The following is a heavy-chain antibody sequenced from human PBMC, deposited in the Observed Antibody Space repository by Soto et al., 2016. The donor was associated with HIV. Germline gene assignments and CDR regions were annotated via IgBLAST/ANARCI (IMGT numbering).Heavy chain of an antibody. CDR3: ARDRDPVRFSESLLSPFDY. CDR2: IWYDGSNK. D-gene: IGHD3-3*01. CDR1: GFIFNTYA. J-gene: IGHJ4*02. V-gene: IGHV3-33*01. Sequence: VQLVEAGGGVVQPGRSLRLSCAASGFIFNTYAMHWVRQAPGKGLEWMAVIWYDGSNKYYADSVKGRFTISRDNSKNRIYLQMNSLRVEDTAVYYCARDRDPVRFSESLLSPFDYWAREPWSPXPQ.